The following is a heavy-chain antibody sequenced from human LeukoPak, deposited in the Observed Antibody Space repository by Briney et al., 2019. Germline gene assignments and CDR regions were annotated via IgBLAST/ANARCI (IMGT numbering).Heavy chain of an antibody. CDR1: GGSISSYY. J-gene: IGHJ3*02. CDR2: IYYSGST. V-gene: IGHV4-59*01. D-gene: IGHD2-15*01. Sequence: SETLSLTCTVSGGSISSYYWSWIRQPPGKGLEWIGYIYYSGSTNYNPSLKSRVTISVDTSKNQFSLKLSSVTAADTAVYYCARYCSGGSCYSGDAFDIWGQGAMVTVSS. CDR3: ARYCSGGSCYSGDAFDI.